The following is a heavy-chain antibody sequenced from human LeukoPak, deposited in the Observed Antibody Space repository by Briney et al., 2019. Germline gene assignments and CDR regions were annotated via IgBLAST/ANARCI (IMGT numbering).Heavy chain of an antibody. Sequence: GRSLRLSCAASGFTFDDYAMHWVRQAPGKGLEWVSGISWNSGSIGYADSVKGRFTISRGNAKNSLYLQMNSLRAEDTALYYCAKGNRPYRDGYNGFDYWGQGTLVTVSS. CDR1: GFTFDDYA. D-gene: IGHD5-24*01. CDR3: AKGNRPYRDGYNGFDY. J-gene: IGHJ4*02. V-gene: IGHV3-9*01. CDR2: ISWNSGSI.